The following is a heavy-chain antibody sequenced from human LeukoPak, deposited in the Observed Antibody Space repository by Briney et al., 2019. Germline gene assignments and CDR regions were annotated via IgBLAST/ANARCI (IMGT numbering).Heavy chain of an antibody. CDR2: IIPIFGTA. CDR3: ARTYCSSTSCLTRYYYYYGMDV. CDR1: GGTFSSYA. J-gene: IGHJ6*02. V-gene: IGHV1-69*13. D-gene: IGHD2-2*01. Sequence: GASVKVSCKASGGTFSSYAISWVRQALGQGLEWMGGIIPIFGTANYAQKFQGRVTITADESTSTAYMELSSLRSEDTAVYYCARTYCSSTSCLTRYYYYYGMDVWGQGTTVTVSS.